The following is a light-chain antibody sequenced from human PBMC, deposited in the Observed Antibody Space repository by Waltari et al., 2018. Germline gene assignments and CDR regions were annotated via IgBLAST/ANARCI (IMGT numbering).Light chain of an antibody. Sequence: QSVLTQPPSASGTPGQRVTISCSGSRSNLGSNPVNWYQQLPGAAPILLLYSNDQRPSGVPDRFSGSKSGTSASLGISGLQSEDEADYYCATWDDSLNGQLFGGGTKLTVL. V-gene: IGLV1-44*01. CDR1: RSNLGSNP. CDR3: ATWDDSLNGQL. CDR2: SND. J-gene: IGLJ2*01.